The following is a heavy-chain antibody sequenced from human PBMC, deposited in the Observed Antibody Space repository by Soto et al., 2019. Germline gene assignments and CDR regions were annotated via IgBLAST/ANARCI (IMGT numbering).Heavy chain of an antibody. D-gene: IGHD3-3*01. Sequence: QVQLVQSGAEVKKPGSSVKVSCKASGGTFSSYAISWVRQAPGQGLEWMGGIIPIFGTANYAQKFQGRVTITADXXTXTXXMELSSLRSEDTAVYYCARGNDFWSGYYPLYYFDYWGQGTLVTVSS. J-gene: IGHJ4*02. CDR2: IIPIFGTA. CDR1: GGTFSSYA. V-gene: IGHV1-69*12. CDR3: ARGNDFWSGYYPLYYFDY.